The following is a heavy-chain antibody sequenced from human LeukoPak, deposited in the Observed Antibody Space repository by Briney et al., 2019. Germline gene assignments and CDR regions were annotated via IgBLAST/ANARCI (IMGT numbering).Heavy chain of an antibody. J-gene: IGHJ4*02. D-gene: IGHD3-16*02. CDR1: GYTFTSYG. Sequence: ASVKVSCKASGYTFTSYGISWVRQAPGQGLEWMGWINAYNGNTNYAQKLQGRVTMTTDTSTSTAYMELRSLRSDDTAVYYCARDRDMITFGGVIADYWGQGTLVTVSS. V-gene: IGHV1-18*04. CDR3: ARDRDMITFGGVIADY. CDR2: INAYNGNT.